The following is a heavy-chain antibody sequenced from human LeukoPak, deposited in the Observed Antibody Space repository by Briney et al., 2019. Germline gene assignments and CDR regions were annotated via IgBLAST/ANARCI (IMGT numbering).Heavy chain of an antibody. V-gene: IGHV1-2*02. CDR1: GDTFPGSY. CDR2: IDPKSGGT. D-gene: IGHD3-10*02. CDR3: ARDQGVPGPGCAYDI. Sequence: ASVKVSCKASGDTFPGSYMHWVRQAPGQGLEWMGLIDPKSGGTHSAQKLQGRVTMTRDTSINTAYMELSGLTSDDTAVYYCARDQGVPGPGCAYDIWGQGTMVTVSP. J-gene: IGHJ3*02.